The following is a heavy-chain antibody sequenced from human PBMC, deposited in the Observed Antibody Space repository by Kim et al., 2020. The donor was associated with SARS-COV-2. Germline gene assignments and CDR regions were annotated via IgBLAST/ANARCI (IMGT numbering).Heavy chain of an antibody. J-gene: IGHJ4*02. D-gene: IGHD3-3*01. CDR1: GFTFSDYY. CDR2: ISHSSTYI. V-gene: IGHV3-11*06. Sequence: GGSLRLSCAASGFTFSDYYMSWIRQAPGKGLEWVSYISHSSTYINYADSVRGRFTISRDNAKNLLYLQMNSLTAEDTAVYYCARGGSVLRFGDFWGQGA. CDR3: ARGGSVLRFGDF.